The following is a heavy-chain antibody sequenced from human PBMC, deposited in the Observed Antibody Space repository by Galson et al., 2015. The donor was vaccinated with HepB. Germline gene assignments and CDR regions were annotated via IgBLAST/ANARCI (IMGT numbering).Heavy chain of an antibody. CDR1: GFTFSTFD. Sequence: SLRLSCAASGFTFSTFDMSWVRQAPGKGLEWVSVIIASGTNTFYADSVKGRFTISRDNSKNTLYLQMNSLRAEDTAIYYCTKPMGPTTRAFDIWGQGTMVYVSS. J-gene: IGHJ3*02. D-gene: IGHD1-26*01. V-gene: IGHV3-23*01. CDR3: TKPMGPTTRAFDI. CDR2: IIASGTNT.